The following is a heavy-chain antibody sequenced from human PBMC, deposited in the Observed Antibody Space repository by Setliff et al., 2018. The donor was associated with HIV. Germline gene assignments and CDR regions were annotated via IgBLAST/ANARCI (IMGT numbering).Heavy chain of an antibody. Sequence: VQPRGSLNPSCAASSLTFSLYGMHWVRQATVKGLEWVAFIRYYESYKFYADFVKGRFTISRDNSKNTLYLQMNSLRADDTAVYYCTKKGPKGQWLVDLYFDSWGQGTLVTVSS. CDR2: IRYYESYK. CDR3: TKKGPKGQWLVDLYFDS. V-gene: IGHV3-30*02. CDR1: SLTFSLYG. J-gene: IGHJ4*02. D-gene: IGHD6-19*01.